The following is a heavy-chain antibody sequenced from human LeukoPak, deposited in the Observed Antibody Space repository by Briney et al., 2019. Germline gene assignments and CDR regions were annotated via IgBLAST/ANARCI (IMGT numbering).Heavy chain of an antibody. V-gene: IGHV3-23*01. CDR1: GFTFSSYA. CDR3: AKVPSAMIVAVFYFQH. Sequence: PGGSLRLSCAASGFTFSSYAMSWVRQAPGKGLEWVSAISGSGGSTYYADSVKGRFTISRDNSKNTLYLQMNSLRAEDTAVYYCAKVPSAMIVAVFYFQHWGQGTLVTVSS. J-gene: IGHJ1*01. CDR2: ISGSGGST. D-gene: IGHD3-22*01.